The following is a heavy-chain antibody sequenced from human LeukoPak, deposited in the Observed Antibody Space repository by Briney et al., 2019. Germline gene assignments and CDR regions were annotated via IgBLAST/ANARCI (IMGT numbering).Heavy chain of an antibody. V-gene: IGHV3-48*03. D-gene: IGHD3-3*01. J-gene: IGHJ4*02. CDR3: ATAGGGSSGYYVY. Sequence: GGSLRLSCAASGFTFSSYEMNWVRQAPGKGLEWVSKIISSGSAMYYADSVKGRFTVSRDNAKNSLYLQMDRLRDDDTAVYYCATAGGGSSGYYVYWGQGTLVTVSS. CDR1: GFTFSSYE. CDR2: IISSGSAM.